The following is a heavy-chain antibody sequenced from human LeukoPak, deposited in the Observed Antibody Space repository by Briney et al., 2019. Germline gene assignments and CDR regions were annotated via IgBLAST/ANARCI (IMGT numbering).Heavy chain of an antibody. J-gene: IGHJ3*02. CDR1: GFTFSNYD. V-gene: IGHV3-30*18. Sequence: GGSLRRSCAASGFTFSNYDMHWVREAPGKGLAWVASISYDGSNQYYGDSVKGRFTISRDNSKNTLYLQMNSLRAEDTAVYYCAKVGHYYGSGPEGTFDIWGQGTMVTVSS. CDR2: ISYDGSNQ. CDR3: AKVGHYYGSGPEGTFDI. D-gene: IGHD3-10*01.